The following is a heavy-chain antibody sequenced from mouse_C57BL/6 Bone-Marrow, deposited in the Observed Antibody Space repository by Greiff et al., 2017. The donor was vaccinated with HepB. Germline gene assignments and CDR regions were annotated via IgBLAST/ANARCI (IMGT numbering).Heavy chain of an antibody. D-gene: IGHD2-1*01. Sequence: QVQLKESGAELVKPGASVKLSCKASGYTFTSYWMHWVKQRPIQGLEWIGNIDPSDSETHYNQKFKDKATLTVDKSSSTAYMQLSSLTSEDSAVYYCAYGNYGWFAYWGQGTLVTVSA. CDR1: GYTFTSYW. V-gene: IGHV1-52*01. CDR2: IDPSDSET. CDR3: AYGNYGWFAY. J-gene: IGHJ3*01.